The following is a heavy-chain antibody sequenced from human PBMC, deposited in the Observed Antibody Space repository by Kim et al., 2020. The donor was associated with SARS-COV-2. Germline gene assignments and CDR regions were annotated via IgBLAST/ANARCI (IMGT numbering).Heavy chain of an antibody. J-gene: IGHJ4*02. CDR3: ARGGCSTTTCFDF. Sequence: QKFQGRRTITRDTSARTAYMELSSPRSEDTAVYYCARGGCSTTTCFDFWGQGTLVTVSS. D-gene: IGHD2-2*01. V-gene: IGHV1-3*01.